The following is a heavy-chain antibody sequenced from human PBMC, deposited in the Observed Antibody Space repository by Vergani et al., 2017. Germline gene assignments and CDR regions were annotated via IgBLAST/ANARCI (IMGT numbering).Heavy chain of an antibody. Sequence: EVRLLESGGGLVQPGGSLRLSCAASGFTFNIYAMSWVRQAPGKGLEWVSTITYNGGRTYYADSVTGRFTISRDNSKNTVHLQMNSLRPDDAAVYYCARGMTTHTTDLDGFDIWGQGTMVSVSS. J-gene: IGHJ3*02. CDR2: ITYNGGRT. CDR3: ARGMTTHTTDLDGFDI. CDR1: GFTFNIYA. D-gene: IGHD4-17*01. V-gene: IGHV3-23*01.